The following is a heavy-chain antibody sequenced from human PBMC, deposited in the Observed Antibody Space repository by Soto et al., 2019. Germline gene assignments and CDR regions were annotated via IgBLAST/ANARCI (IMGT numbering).Heavy chain of an antibody. V-gene: IGHV3-33*01. CDR2: IWHDGSNK. Sequence: PGGSLRLSCAASGFTFSSYGMHWVRQAPGKGLEWVAVIWHDGSNKYDADSVKGRFTISRDNSKNTLYLQMNSLRAEDTAVYYCARDGRLRYYYGMDVWGQGTTVTVS. D-gene: IGHD5-12*01. J-gene: IGHJ6*02. CDR1: GFTFSSYG. CDR3: ARDGRLRYYYGMDV.